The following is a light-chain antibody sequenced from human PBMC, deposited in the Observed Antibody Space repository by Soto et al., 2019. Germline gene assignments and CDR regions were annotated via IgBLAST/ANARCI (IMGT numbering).Light chain of an antibody. CDR1: SSDVGGYNY. V-gene: IGLV2-14*01. CDR3: SSYAGTHIV. CDR2: DVS. J-gene: IGLJ1*01. Sequence: QSALTQPASVSGSPGQSITISCTGTSSDVGGYNYVSWYQQHPGKAPKLMIYDVSNRPSGVSNRFSGSKSGNTASLTISGLQAEDEADYYCSSYAGTHIVFGTGTKVTVL.